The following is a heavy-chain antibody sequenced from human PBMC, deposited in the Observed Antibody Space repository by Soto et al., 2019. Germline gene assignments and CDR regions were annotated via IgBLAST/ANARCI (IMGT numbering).Heavy chain of an antibody. D-gene: IGHD6-6*01. CDR2: IIPIFGTA. CDR3: ARPTTHAPAARNNYYYYGMDV. CDR1: GGTFSSYA. J-gene: IGHJ6*02. Sequence: ASVKVSCKASGGTFSSYAISWVRQAPGQGLEWMGGIIPIFGTANYAQKFQGRVTITADESTSTAYMELSSLRSEDTAVYYCARPTTHAPAARNNYYYYGMDVWGQGTTVTVSS. V-gene: IGHV1-69*13.